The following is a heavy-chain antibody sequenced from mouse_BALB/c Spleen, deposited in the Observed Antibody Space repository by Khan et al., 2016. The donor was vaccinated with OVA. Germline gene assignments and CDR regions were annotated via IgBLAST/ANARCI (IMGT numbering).Heavy chain of an antibody. CDR1: GYTFTEYT. CDR3: ARDAGRY. J-gene: IGHJ4*01. Sequence: VQLKQSGPELVKPGASVKISCKTSGYTFTEYTLHWVKQSHGKSLEWIGVINPKNGVTSYNQKFKGKATLTVDKSSNTAYMEFRSLTSEDSAVYYCARDAGRYWGQGASVTVSS. V-gene: IGHV1-26*01. D-gene: IGHD3-3*01. CDR2: INPKNGVT.